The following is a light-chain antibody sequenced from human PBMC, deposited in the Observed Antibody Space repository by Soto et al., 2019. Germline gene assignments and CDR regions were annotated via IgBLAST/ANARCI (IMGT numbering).Light chain of an antibody. Sequence: QYVLTQPASVSGSPGQSITISCTGSSSDVGGHNYVSWYQHHPGKAPKLMIYEVNNRPSGVSNRFSGSKSGNTASLTISGLQAEDEADYYCTSYAGRNIPGVFGGGTKLTVL. CDR1: SSDVGGHNY. V-gene: IGLV2-14*01. CDR2: EVN. CDR3: TSYAGRNIPGV. J-gene: IGLJ3*02.